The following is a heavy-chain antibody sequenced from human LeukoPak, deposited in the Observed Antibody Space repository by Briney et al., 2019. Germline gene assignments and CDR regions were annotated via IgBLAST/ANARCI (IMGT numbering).Heavy chain of an antibody. J-gene: IGHJ6*02. CDR2: ISHDGSNK. CDR3: AKDSRWSSTSCSYYYYVMDV. CDR1: GFTFSNYG. D-gene: IGHD2-2*01. Sequence: PGGSLRLSCAASGFTFSNYGMHWVRQAPGKGLEWAAVISHDGSNKYYADSVKGRFTISRDNSKNTLYLQMNSLIAEDTAVYYCAKDSRWSSTSCSYYYYVMDVWGQGTTVTVSS. V-gene: IGHV3-30*18.